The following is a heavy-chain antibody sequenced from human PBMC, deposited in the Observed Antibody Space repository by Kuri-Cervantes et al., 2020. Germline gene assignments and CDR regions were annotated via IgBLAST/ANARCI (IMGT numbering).Heavy chain of an antibody. V-gene: IGHV5-51*01. D-gene: IGHD3-16*01. J-gene: IGHJ4*02. CDR1: GYIFTNYW. CDR3: ARRGSYNFDF. CDR2: IYPGDSDT. Sequence: GESLKISCKGSGYIFTNYWIGWVRQMPGKGLEWMGVIYPGDSDTKYSPSFQDHVTISADKSINTAYLQWSSPKASDTAIYYCARRGSYNFDFWGQGTLVTVSS.